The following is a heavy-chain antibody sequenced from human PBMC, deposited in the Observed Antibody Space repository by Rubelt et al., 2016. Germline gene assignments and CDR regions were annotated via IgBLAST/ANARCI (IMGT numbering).Heavy chain of an antibody. Sequence: QVQLQESGPGLVKPSQTLSLTCTVSGGSISSGSFYWSWLRQHPGKGLEWIGYISYSGSTDYNPSLKSRVTISLDTSKNQCFLKPAFVEAADTARYYRGGELRVRGVTGVFDDWGQGTLVTVSS. CDR1: GGSISSGSFY. CDR3: GGELRVRGVTGVFDD. V-gene: IGHV4-31*03. J-gene: IGHJ4*02. D-gene: IGHD3-10*01. CDR2: ISYSGST.